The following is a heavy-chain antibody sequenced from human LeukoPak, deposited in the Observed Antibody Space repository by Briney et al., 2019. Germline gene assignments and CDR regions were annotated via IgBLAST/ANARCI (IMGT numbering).Heavy chain of an antibody. CDR3: ARAELPPLFDY. J-gene: IGHJ4*02. D-gene: IGHD1-7*01. CDR1: GVSISSYY. Sequence: SETLSLTCTVSGVSISSYYWSWIRQPPGKGPEWIGYIYYSGSTNYNPSLKSRVTISVDTSKNQFSLKLSSVTAADPAVYYCARAELPPLFDYWGQGTLVTVSS. V-gene: IGHV4-59*01. CDR2: IYYSGST.